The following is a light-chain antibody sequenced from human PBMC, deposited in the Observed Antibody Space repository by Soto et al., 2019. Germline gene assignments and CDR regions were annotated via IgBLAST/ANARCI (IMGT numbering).Light chain of an antibody. CDR3: CSYAGSYTWV. Sequence: QSALTQPRSVSGSPGQSVTISCAGTSSDVGAYNHVSWYQQHPGKAPKLMIYDASKRPSGVPDRFSASKSGNTASLTISGLXAEDXADYYCCSYAGSYTWVFSGGTKLTVL. J-gene: IGLJ3*02. CDR1: SSDVGAYNH. CDR2: DAS. V-gene: IGLV2-11*01.